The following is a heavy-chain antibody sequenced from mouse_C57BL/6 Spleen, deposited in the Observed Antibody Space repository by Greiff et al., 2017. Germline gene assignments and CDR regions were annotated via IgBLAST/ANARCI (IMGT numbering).Heavy chain of an antibody. J-gene: IGHJ2*01. V-gene: IGHV1-82*01. CDR2: IYPGDGDT. D-gene: IGHD1-1*01. CDR3: ARQTTVVATDY. CDR1: GYAFSSSW. Sequence: QVQLQQPGPELVKPGASVKISCKASGYAFSSSWMNWVKQRPGQGLEWIGRIYPGDGDTNYNGKFKGKATLTADKSSSTAYMQLSSLTSEDSAVYYCARQTTVVATDYWGQGTTRTVSS.